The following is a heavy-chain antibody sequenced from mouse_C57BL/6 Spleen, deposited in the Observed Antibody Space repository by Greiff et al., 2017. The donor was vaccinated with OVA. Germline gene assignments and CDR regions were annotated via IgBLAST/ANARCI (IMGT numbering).Heavy chain of an antibody. J-gene: IGHJ3*01. CDR1: GYAFSSSW. D-gene: IGHD4-1*01. Sequence: QVQLQQSGPELVKPGASVKISCKASGYAFSSSWMNWVKQRPGKGLEWIGRIYPGDGDTNYNGKFKGKATLTADKSSSTAYMQLSSLTSEDSAVYFCASNWVAWFAYWGQGTLVTVSA. CDR3: ASNWVAWFAY. CDR2: IYPGDGDT. V-gene: IGHV1-82*01.